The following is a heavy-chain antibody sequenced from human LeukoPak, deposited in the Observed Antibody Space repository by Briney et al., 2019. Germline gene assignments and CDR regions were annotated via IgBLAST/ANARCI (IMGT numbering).Heavy chain of an antibody. J-gene: IGHJ4*02. CDR3: ARNYYGSGKIYYFDY. V-gene: IGHV1-2*06. CDR1: AYTFTGYY. D-gene: IGHD3-10*01. CDR2: INLNSGDT. Sequence: ASVKVSCKASAYTFTGYYMHWVRQAPGQGLERMGRINLNSGDTNYAQKFQGRVTMTRDTSINSAYMELSGLRSDDTAVYYCARNYYGSGKIYYFDYWGQGTLVTVSS.